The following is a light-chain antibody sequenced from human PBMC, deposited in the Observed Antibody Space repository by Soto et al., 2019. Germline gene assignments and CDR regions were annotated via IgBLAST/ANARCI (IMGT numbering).Light chain of an antibody. CDR3: QQRSNWPIT. V-gene: IGKV3-11*01. CDR2: DAS. J-gene: IGKJ5*01. CDR1: QSVSSY. Sequence: EIVLTQSPGTLSLSPGDRATLSCRTSQSVSSYLSWYQQKPGQAPRLLIYDASNRATGIPARFSGSGSGTDFTLTISSLEPEDFVVYYCQQRSNWPITFGQGTRLEIK.